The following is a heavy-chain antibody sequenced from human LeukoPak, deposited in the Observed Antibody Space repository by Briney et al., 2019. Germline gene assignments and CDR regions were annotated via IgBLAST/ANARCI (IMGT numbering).Heavy chain of an antibody. J-gene: IGHJ4*02. Sequence: GGALRLSCAASGFTFSTYSMSCVRQAPGKGLEWVSSIPTSSTYISYADSVKGRFTISRDNAKHSLYLQMNSLRAEDTAVYYCARGKYSSGWLDYWGQGALVTVSS. D-gene: IGHD6-19*01. CDR1: GFTFSTYS. CDR3: ARGKYSSGWLDY. CDR2: IPTSSTYI. V-gene: IGHV3-21*01.